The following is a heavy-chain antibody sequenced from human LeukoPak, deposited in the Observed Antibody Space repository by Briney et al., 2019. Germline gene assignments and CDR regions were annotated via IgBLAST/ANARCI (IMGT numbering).Heavy chain of an antibody. CDR1: GYSFTSYW. V-gene: IGHV5-51*01. CDR2: ISPGDSDT. J-gene: IGHJ4*02. CDR3: ARVYDSSGYYADN. Sequence: GESLKISCKGSGYSFTSYWIGWVRQMPGKGLEWMGIISPGDSDTRYSPSFQGQVTISADKSTSTAYLQWSSLKASDTAMYYCARVYDSSGYYADNWGQGTLVTVSS. D-gene: IGHD3-22*01.